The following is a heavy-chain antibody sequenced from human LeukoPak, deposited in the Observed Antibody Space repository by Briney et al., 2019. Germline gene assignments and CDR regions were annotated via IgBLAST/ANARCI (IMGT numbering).Heavy chain of an antibody. CDR1: GYSISSGYY. D-gene: IGHD2-15*01. J-gene: IGHJ4*02. Sequence: ETLSLTCAVSGYSISSGYYWGWIRQPPGKGLEWVGRIKSKTDGGTTDYAAPVKGRFTISRDDSKNTLYLQMNSLKTEDTAVYYCTTAPWGYCSGGSCYGWPFWGQGTLVTVSS. V-gene: IGHV3-15*01. CDR3: TTAPWGYCSGGSCYGWPF. CDR2: IKSKTDGGTT.